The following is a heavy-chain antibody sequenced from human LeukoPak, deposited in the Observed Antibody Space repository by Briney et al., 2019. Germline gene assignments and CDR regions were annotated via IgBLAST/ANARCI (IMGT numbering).Heavy chain of an antibody. Sequence: SETLSLTCAVYGGSFSGYYWSWIRQPPGKGLEWIGEINHSGSTNYNPSLKNRVTMSVDTSKNQFSLKLSSVTAADTAVYYCARQGTDMVADFGSWGQGTLVTVSS. D-gene: IGHD5-18*01. J-gene: IGHJ4*02. CDR1: GGSFSGYY. CDR3: ARQGTDMVADFGS. V-gene: IGHV4-34*01. CDR2: INHSGST.